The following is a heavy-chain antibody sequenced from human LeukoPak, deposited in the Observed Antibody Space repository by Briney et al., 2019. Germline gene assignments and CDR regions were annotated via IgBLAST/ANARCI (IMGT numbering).Heavy chain of an antibody. CDR2: INSDGSST. J-gene: IGHJ4*02. CDR1: GFTFSSYW. V-gene: IGHV3-74*01. Sequence: GGSLRLSCAAPGFTFSSYWMHWVRQAPGKGLVWVSRINSDGSSTSYADSVKGRFTISRDNAKNTLYLQMNSLRAEDTAVYYCARDNYGDYEDYWGQGTLVTVSS. D-gene: IGHD4-17*01. CDR3: ARDNYGDYEDY.